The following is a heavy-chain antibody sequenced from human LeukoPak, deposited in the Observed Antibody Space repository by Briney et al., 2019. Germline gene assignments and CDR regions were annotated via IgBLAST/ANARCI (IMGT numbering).Heavy chain of an antibody. J-gene: IGHJ4*02. CDR2: INHSGST. CDR3: ARRGSTGTTTVDY. CDR1: GESFSGYY. Sequence: PSETLSLTCAVYGESFSGYYWPWIRQPPGKGLEWIGQINHSGSTNYNPSLKSRVTISVATSKNQFSLNLNSVTAADTAVYYCARRGSTGTTTVDYWGQGTLVTVSS. V-gene: IGHV4-34*01. D-gene: IGHD1-1*01.